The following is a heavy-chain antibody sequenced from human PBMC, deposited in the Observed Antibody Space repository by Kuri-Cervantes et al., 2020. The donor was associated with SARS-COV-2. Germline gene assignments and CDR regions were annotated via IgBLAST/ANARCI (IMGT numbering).Heavy chain of an antibody. J-gene: IGHJ4*02. CDR1: GGSFSGYY. Sequence: SETLSLTCAVYGGSFSGYYWSWIRQPPGKGLEWIGEINHSGSTNYNPSLKSRVTISVDTSKNQFSLKLSSATAADTAVYYCARGGFWYGAGYFDYWGQGTLVTVSS. CDR2: INHSGST. V-gene: IGHV4-34*01. D-gene: IGHD4-17*01. CDR3: ARGGFWYGAGYFDY.